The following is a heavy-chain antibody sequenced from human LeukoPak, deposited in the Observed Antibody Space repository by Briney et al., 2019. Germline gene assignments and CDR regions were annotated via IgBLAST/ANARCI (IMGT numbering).Heavy chain of an antibody. Sequence: SETLSPTCTVSGGSITSSSYYWGWIRQPPGKGLEWIGSIYYSGSTYYNPSLKSRVTISVDTSKNQFSLKLSSVTAADTAVYYCARKYYDILTGYYAYYGMDVWGQGTTVTVSS. CDR2: IYYSGST. D-gene: IGHD3-9*01. CDR1: GGSITSSSYY. V-gene: IGHV4-39*01. CDR3: ARKYYDILTGYYAYYGMDV. J-gene: IGHJ6*02.